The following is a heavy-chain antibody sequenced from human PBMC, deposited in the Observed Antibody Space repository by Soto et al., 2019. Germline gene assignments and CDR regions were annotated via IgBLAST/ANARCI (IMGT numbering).Heavy chain of an antibody. CDR2: ISYDGSSE. D-gene: IGHD6-19*01. CDR3: ATSSGYLNYFDY. Sequence: QLHLVESGGGVVRPGESLRLSCVDSGFSFRTYPMHWVRQAPGKGLEWVALISYDGSSEAYGESVRDRFTVFRDNSKNTLYLQLNSLRPEDTAVYYCATSSGYLNYFDYWGQGTLVTVSS. J-gene: IGHJ4*02. V-gene: IGHV3-30-3*01. CDR1: GFSFRTYP.